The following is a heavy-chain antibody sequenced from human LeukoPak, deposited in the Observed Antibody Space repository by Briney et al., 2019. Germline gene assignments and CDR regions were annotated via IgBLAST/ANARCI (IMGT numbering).Heavy chain of an antibody. CDR2: ISGSGGST. Sequence: SGGSLRLSCAASGFTFSSYAMSWVRQAPGKGLEWVSAISGSGGSTYYADSVKGRFTISRDNSMNTLFLQMNSLRAEDTAEYYCAPHAHTTRCYNTWGRGTLVTVSP. V-gene: IGHV3-23*01. D-gene: IGHD2-2*02. CDR1: GFTFSSYA. CDR3: APHAHTTRCYNT. J-gene: IGHJ5*02.